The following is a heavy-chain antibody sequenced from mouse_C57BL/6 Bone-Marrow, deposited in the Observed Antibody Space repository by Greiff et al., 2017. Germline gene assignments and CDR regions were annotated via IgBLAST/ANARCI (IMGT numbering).Heavy chain of an antibody. V-gene: IGHV1-81*01. CDR2: IYPRSGNT. CDR1: GYTFTSYG. CDR3: ARKMGLRQDY. J-gene: IGHJ2*01. D-gene: IGHD2-4*01. Sequence: QVQLKESGAELARPGASVKLSCKASGYTFTSYGISWVKQRTGQGLEWIGEIYPRSGNTYYNEKFKGKATRTADKSSSTAYMELRSLTSEDSAVYFCARKMGLRQDYWGQGTTLTVSS.